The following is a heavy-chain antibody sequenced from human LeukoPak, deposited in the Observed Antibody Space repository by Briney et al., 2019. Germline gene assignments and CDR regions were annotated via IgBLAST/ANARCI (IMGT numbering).Heavy chain of an antibody. D-gene: IGHD4-17*01. CDR1: GFTFDAYA. J-gene: IGHJ2*01. CDR2: ISWNSGSI. CDR3: AKVHYGDYSGNRYWYFDL. V-gene: IGHV3-9*01. Sequence: PGRSLRLSCAASGFTFDAYAMHWVRQAPGKGLEWVSVISWNSGSIGYADSVKGRFTISRDNAKNSLYLQMNSLRAEDTALYYCAKVHYGDYSGNRYWYFDLWGRGTLVTVSS.